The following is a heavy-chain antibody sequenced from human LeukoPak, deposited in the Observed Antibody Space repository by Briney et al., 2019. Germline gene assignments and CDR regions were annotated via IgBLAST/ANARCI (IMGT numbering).Heavy chain of an antibody. D-gene: IGHD2-2*01. CDR1: GDTFIRYG. V-gene: IGHV1-18*01. CDR3: ARGGGVYCSSTSCYAGGEDY. Sequence: ASVKVSCKASGDTFIRYGISWVRQAPGQGLEWRGWISTGNGNTNYGQKFQGRVTMTRDMSTSTVYMELSSLRSEDTAVYYCARGGGVYCSSTSCYAGGEDYWGQGTLVTVSS. J-gene: IGHJ4*02. CDR2: ISTGNGNT.